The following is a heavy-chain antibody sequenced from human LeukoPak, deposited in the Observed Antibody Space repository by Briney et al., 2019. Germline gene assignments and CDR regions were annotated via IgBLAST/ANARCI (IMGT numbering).Heavy chain of an antibody. D-gene: IGHD1-26*01. V-gene: IGHV3-9*01. Sequence: GGSLRLSCAASGFTFDDYAMHWVRQAPGKGLEWVSGISWNSGSIGYADSVKGRFTISRDNAKNSLYLQMNSLRAEDTAVYYCARGLGGSYWLAFDYWGQGTLVTVSS. CDR1: GFTFDDYA. J-gene: IGHJ4*02. CDR3: ARGLGGSYWLAFDY. CDR2: ISWNSGSI.